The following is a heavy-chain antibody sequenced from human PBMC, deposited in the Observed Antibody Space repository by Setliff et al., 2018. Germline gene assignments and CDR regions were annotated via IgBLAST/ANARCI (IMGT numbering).Heavy chain of an antibody. CDR2: IYPDDSDS. J-gene: IGHJ4*02. CDR3: ARRDFGSDYPLRI. D-gene: IGHD4-17*01. Sequence: PGESLKISCQGSGYNFNTAWIGWVRQKPGKGLEWMGVIYPDDSDSRYSPSFEGHVTLSVDKSIGTASLQWASPKISDSAIYYCARRDFGSDYPLRIWGQGTLVTVSS. V-gene: IGHV5-51*01. CDR1: GYNFNTAW.